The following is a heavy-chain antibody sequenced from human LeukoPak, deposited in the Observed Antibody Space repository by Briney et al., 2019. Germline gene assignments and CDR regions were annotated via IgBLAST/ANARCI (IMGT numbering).Heavy chain of an antibody. J-gene: IGHJ4*02. Sequence: GGSLRLSCAASGFIFSSYSMNWVRQAPGKGLEWVSSISSSSSYIYYADSVKGRFTISRDNAKNSLYLQMNGLRAEDTAVYYCARALVYSSVVIPPVGYWGQGTLVTVSS. CDR3: ARALVYSSVVIPPVGY. CDR1: GFIFSSYS. D-gene: IGHD3-22*01. V-gene: IGHV3-21*01. CDR2: ISSSSSYI.